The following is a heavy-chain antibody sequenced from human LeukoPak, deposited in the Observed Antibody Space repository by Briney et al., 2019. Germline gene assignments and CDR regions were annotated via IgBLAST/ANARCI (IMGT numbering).Heavy chain of an antibody. D-gene: IGHD1-1*01. Sequence: PSQTLSLTCTVSGGSISSGSYYWSWIRQPAGKGLEWIGRIYTSGSTYYNPSLKSRVTISVDTSKNQFSLKLSSVTAADTAVYYCARDDTGTTARCDYWGQGTLVTVSS. CDR3: ARDDTGTTARCDY. CDR1: GGSISSGSYY. CDR2: IYTSGST. J-gene: IGHJ4*02. V-gene: IGHV4-61*02.